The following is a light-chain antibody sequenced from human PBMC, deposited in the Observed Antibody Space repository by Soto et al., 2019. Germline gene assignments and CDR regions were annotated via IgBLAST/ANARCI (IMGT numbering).Light chain of an antibody. J-gene: IGKJ5*01. CDR2: GAS. CDR1: QSVSSY. CDR3: QQYSNWPLIT. Sequence: EIVMTQSPATLSVSPGERATLSCRASQSVSSYLAWYQQKPGQAPRLLIYGASTRATGIPARFSGSGFGTEFPLTISSLQSEDFAVYYCQQYSNWPLITFGQGTRL. V-gene: IGKV3-15*01.